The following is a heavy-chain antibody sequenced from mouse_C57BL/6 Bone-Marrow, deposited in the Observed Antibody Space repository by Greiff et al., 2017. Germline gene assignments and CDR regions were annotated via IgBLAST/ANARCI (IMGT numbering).Heavy chain of an antibody. J-gene: IGHJ3*01. CDR2: IDPENGDT. Sequence: VQLQQSGAELVRPGASVKLSCTASGFNINDDYMHWVKQRPEQGLEWIGWIDPENGDTEYASKFKGKATITADTSSNTAYLQLSRLTSEDSAVYYCTTRGSWFAYWGQGTLVTVSA. CDR1: GFNINDDY. V-gene: IGHV14-4*01. CDR3: TTRGSWFAY.